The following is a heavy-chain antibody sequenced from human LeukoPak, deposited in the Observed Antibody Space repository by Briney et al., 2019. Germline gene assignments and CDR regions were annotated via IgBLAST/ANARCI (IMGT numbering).Heavy chain of an antibody. D-gene: IGHD4-17*01. Sequence: SETLSLTCTVSGNSISIYYWSWIRQPAGKGLEWIGHIYTSGSTNYNPSLKSRVTMSVDTSKNQSSLKLSSVTAADTAVYYCARGPTTVTRAFDYWGQGTLVTVSS. CDR3: ARGPTTVTRAFDY. J-gene: IGHJ4*02. V-gene: IGHV4-4*07. CDR1: GNSISIYY. CDR2: IYTSGST.